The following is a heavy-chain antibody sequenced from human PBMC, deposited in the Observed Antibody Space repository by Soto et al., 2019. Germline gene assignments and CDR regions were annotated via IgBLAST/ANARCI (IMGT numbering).Heavy chain of an antibody. J-gene: IGHJ6*02. CDR2: TYYRSKWYN. CDR1: GDSVSSNSAA. V-gene: IGHV6-1*01. D-gene: IGHD6-19*01. Sequence: SQTLSLTCVISGDSVSSNSAAWNWIRQSPSRGLEWLGRTYYRSKWYNDYAVSVKSRITINPDTSKNQFSLQLNSVTPEDTAVYYCARVGLKLQWLVPENYYYGMDVWGQGTTVTVSS. CDR3: ARVGLKLQWLVPENYYYGMDV.